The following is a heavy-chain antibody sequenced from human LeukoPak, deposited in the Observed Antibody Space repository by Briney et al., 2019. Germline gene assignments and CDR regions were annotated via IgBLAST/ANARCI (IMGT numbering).Heavy chain of an antibody. D-gene: IGHD3-3*01. J-gene: IGHJ4*02. CDR2: IYYSGST. CDR3: AVRFLEWPEVDY. CDR1: GGSISSYY. Sequence: SETLSLTCTVSGGSISSYYWSWIRQPPGKGLEWIGYIYYSGSTNYNPSLKSRVTISVDTSKNQFSLKLSSVTAADTAVYYCAVRFLEWPEVDYWGQGTLVTVSS. V-gene: IGHV4-59*01.